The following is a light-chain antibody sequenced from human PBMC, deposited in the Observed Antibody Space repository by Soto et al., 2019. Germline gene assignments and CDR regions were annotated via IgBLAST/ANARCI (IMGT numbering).Light chain of an antibody. Sequence: QSALAQPASMSGSPGQSITISCTGSGSDIATFNYVSWYQQYPGKAPKLLIYQVTSRASGVSLRFSGSKSGNTAALTISGLQPEDEAEYYCNSYSSTSFYVFGTGTKVTVL. CDR1: GSDIATFNY. CDR3: NSYSSTSFYV. J-gene: IGLJ1*01. V-gene: IGLV2-14*01. CDR2: QVT.